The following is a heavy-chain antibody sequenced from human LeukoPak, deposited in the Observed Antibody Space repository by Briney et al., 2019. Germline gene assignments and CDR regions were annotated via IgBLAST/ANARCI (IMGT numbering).Heavy chain of an antibody. J-gene: IGHJ4*02. CDR1: GGSISSYY. V-gene: IGHV4-59*01. Sequence: SETLSLTCTVSGGSISSYYWSWIRQHPGKGLEWVGYIYYRGSTNHNPPLKSRVTISVDTSKNQFSLKLSSVTAADTAVYYCAREGISDYFDYWGQGTLVTVSS. CDR2: IYYRGST. CDR3: AREGISDYFDY.